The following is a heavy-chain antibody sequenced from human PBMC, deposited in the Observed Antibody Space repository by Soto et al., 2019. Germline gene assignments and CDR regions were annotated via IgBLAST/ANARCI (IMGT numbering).Heavy chain of an antibody. D-gene: IGHD2-21*01. CDR3: AAIGSAYNYYYYYMDV. J-gene: IGHJ6*03. Sequence: QVQLVESGGGVVQPGRSLRLSCAASGFTFSSYGMHWVRQAPGKGLEWVAVISYDGSNKYYADSVKGRFTISRDNSKNTPMQQMNSLRADDTAVDYYAAIGSAYNYYYYYMDVWGKGTTVTVSS. V-gene: IGHV3-30*03. CDR2: ISYDGSNK. CDR1: GFTFSSYG.